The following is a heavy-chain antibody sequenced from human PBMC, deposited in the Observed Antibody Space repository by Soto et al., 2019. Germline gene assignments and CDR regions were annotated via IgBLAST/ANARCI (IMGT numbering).Heavy chain of an antibody. J-gene: IGHJ4*02. CDR2: IWYDGSNK. D-gene: IGHD2-15*01. CDR3: ARDEGGPFDY. CDR1: GFTFSSYG. V-gene: IGHV3-33*01. Sequence: QVQLVESGGGVVQPGRSLRLSCAASGFTFSSYGMHWVRQAPGKGLEWVAVIWYDGSNKYYADSVKGRFTISRDNSENTLYLQMNSLRAEDTAVYYCARDEGGPFDYWGQGTLVTVSS.